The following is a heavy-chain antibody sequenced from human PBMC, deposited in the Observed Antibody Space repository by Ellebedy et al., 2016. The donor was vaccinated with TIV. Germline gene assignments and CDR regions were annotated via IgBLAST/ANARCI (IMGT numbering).Heavy chain of an antibody. CDR1: GFSFSSFW. Sequence: ETLSLXXAASGFSFSSFWMSWVRQAPGKGLEWVANIKEGGTKRYYVDSVKGRFSISRDDAKNSIYLQMNSLRVEDTAIYYCMTQRGLDWGQGTLVTVSS. J-gene: IGHJ4*02. D-gene: IGHD6-19*01. CDR2: IKEGGTKR. V-gene: IGHV3-7*01. CDR3: MTQRGLD.